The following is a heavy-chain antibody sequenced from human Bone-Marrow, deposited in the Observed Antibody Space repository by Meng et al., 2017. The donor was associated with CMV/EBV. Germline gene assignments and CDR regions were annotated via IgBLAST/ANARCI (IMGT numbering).Heavy chain of an antibody. V-gene: IGHV1-8*02. D-gene: IGHD2-8*02. CDR2: MHPDSGDT. J-gene: IGHJ5*02. CDR3: ARNPSHTGWFDP. Sequence: ASVKVSCKASGGTFSSYAISWVRQATGQGLEWMGWMHPDSGDTGYAPKFQGRVTMTRDTSINTAYMELTSLRSDDTAVYYCARNPSHTGWFDPWGQGTLVTFSS. CDR1: GGTFSSYA.